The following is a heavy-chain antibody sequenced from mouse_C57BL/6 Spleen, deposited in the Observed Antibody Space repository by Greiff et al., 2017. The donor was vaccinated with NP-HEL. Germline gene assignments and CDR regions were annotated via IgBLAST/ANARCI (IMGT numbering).Heavy chain of an antibody. J-gene: IGHJ4*01. Sequence: EVQRVESGGGLVKPGGSLKLSCAASGFTFSDYGMHWVRQAPEKGLEWVAYISSGSSTIYYADTVKGRFTISRDNAKHTLFLQMTSLRSEDTAMYYCARGRYGSSYGYAMDYWGQGTSVTVSS. CDR1: GFTFSDYG. CDR2: ISSGSSTI. D-gene: IGHD1-1*01. V-gene: IGHV5-17*01. CDR3: ARGRYGSSYGYAMDY.